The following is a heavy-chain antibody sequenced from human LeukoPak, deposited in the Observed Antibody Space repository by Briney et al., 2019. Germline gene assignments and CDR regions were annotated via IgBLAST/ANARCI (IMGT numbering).Heavy chain of an antibody. CDR2: IYTSGST. D-gene: IGHD4-11*01. V-gene: IGHV4-4*07. J-gene: IGHJ6*03. Sequence: SETLSLTCTVSGGSISSYYWSWIRQPAGKGLEWIGRIYTSGSTNYNPSLKSRVTMSVDTSKNQFSLKLSSVTAADTAVYYCARALGPLTTVTWDDYYYYYMDVWGKGTTVTVSS. CDR1: GGSISSYY. CDR3: ARALGPLTTVTWDDYYYYYMDV.